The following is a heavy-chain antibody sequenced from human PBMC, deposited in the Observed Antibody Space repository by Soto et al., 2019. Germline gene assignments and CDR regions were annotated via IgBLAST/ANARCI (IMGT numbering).Heavy chain of an antibody. CDR2: IKSKTDGGTT. Sequence: GGSLRLSCAASGFTFSNAWMSWVRQAPGKGLEWVGRIKSKTDGGTTDYAAPVKGRFTISRDDSKNTLYLQMNSLKTEDTAVYYCTTELACSSTSCFQPHDAFDIWGQGTMVTVSS. V-gene: IGHV3-15*01. CDR3: TTELACSSTSCFQPHDAFDI. J-gene: IGHJ3*02. CDR1: GFTFSNAW. D-gene: IGHD2-2*01.